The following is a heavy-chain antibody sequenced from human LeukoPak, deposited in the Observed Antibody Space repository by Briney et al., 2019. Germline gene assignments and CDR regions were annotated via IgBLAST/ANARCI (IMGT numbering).Heavy chain of an antibody. J-gene: IGHJ4*02. V-gene: IGHV4-59*01. Sequence: SETLSLTCTVSGGSISSYYWSWIRQPPGKGLEWIGYIYYSGSTNYNPSLKSRVTISVDTSKNQFSLKLSSVTVADTAVYYCARDRFRPGYVDYWGQGTLVTVSS. CDR1: GGSISSYY. CDR3: ARDRFRPGYVDY. CDR2: IYYSGST. D-gene: IGHD3-16*01.